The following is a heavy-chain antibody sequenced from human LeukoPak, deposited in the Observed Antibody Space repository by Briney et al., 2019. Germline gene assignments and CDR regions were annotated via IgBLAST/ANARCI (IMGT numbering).Heavy chain of an antibody. J-gene: IGHJ3*02. Sequence: SQTLSLTCTVSGGSISSGSYYWSWIRQPAGKGLEWIGRFYTSGSTNYNPSLKSRVTISVDTSKNQFSLKLSSVTAADTAVYYCASEITDAFDIWGQGTMVTVSS. CDR1: GGSISSGSYY. CDR3: ASEITDAFDI. CDR2: FYTSGST. D-gene: IGHD3-16*01. V-gene: IGHV4-61*02.